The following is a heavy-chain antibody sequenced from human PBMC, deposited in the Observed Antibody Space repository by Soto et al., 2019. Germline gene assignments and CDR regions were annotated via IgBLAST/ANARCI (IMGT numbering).Heavy chain of an antibody. CDR2: IYWDDDK. CDR3: THSRCGGDCLQSYSSHYYYGMDV. CDR1: GFSLSTGGVG. V-gene: IGHV2-5*02. D-gene: IGHD2-21*02. Sequence: QITLMESGPPLVKPTQPLTLTCTFSGFSLSTGGVGVGWIRQPPGKALEWLALIYWDDDKRYSPSLRSRLTITKDTSKNQVVLTMTNMDPVDTAAYYCTHSRCGGDCLQSYSSHYYYGMDVWGQGTTVTVSS. J-gene: IGHJ6*02.